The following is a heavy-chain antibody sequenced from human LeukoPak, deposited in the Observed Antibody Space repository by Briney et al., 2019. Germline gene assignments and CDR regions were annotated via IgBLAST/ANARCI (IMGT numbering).Heavy chain of an antibody. CDR2: ISAYNGNT. V-gene: IGHV1-18*01. Sequence: ASVKVSCKASGYTFTSYGISWVRQAPGQGVEWMGWISAYNGNTNYAQKLQGRVTMTTDTSTSTAYMELRSLRSDDTAVYYCARVDPYYYYMDVWGKGTTVTVSS. CDR3: ARVDPYYYYMDV. CDR1: GYTFTSYG. J-gene: IGHJ6*03. D-gene: IGHD3/OR15-3a*01.